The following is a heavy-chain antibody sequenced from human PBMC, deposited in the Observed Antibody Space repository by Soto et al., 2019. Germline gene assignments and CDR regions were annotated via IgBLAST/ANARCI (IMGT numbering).Heavy chain of an antibody. Sequence: SGGSLRLSCAASEFTVSSNYMNWVRQAPGKGLECVSTIYSGGSTYYADSVKGRFTISRDNSKNTLYLQMNNLRAEDTAVYYCAGRVGATNYGMGVWGQGTTVTVSS. CDR2: IYSGGST. D-gene: IGHD1-26*01. V-gene: IGHV3-53*01. CDR3: AGRVGATNYGMGV. CDR1: EFTVSSNY. J-gene: IGHJ6*02.